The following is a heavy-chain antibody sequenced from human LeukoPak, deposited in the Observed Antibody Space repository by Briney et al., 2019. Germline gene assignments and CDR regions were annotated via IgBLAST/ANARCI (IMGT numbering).Heavy chain of an antibody. CDR2: IYHSGST. D-gene: IGHD6-6*01. J-gene: IGHJ1*01. Sequence: SGTLSLTCAVSGGSINIDNWWSWVRQPPGKGLEWIGEIYHSGSTNYNPSLKSRVTMSVDKSKNHFSLNLSSVTAADTAVYYCASSSIAARPSPAVYFQHWGQGTLVTVSS. CDR1: GGSINIDNW. CDR3: ASSSIAARPSPAVYFQH. V-gene: IGHV4-4*02.